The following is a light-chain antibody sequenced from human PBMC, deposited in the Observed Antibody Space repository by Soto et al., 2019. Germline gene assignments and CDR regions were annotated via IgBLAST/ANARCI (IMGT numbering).Light chain of an antibody. CDR3: CSYAANYRV. CDR1: SSDIGAYNY. V-gene: IGLV2-11*01. CDR2: DVN. Sequence: QSALTQPRSVSGSPGQSVTFSCTGTSSDIGAYNYVSWYQQHPGKAPKLMIYDVNKRPSGVPDRFSGSKSGNTASLTISGLQAEDEADYYCCSYAANYRVFGGGTKLTVL. J-gene: IGLJ2*01.